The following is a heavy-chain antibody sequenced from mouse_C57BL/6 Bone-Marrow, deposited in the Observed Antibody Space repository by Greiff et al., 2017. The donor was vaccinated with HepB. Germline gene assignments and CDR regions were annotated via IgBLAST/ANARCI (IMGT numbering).Heavy chain of an antibody. CDR1: GYTFTDYY. V-gene: IGHV1-26*01. CDR3: ARPHTTGAPVFAY. J-gene: IGHJ3*01. CDR2: INPNNGGT. D-gene: IGHD1-1*01. Sequence: EVQLQQSGPELVKPGASVKISCKASGYTFTDYYMNWVKQSHGKSLEWIGDINPNNGGTSYNQKFKGKATLTVDKSSSTAYMELRSLTSEDSAVYYCARPHTTGAPVFAYWGQGTLVTVSA.